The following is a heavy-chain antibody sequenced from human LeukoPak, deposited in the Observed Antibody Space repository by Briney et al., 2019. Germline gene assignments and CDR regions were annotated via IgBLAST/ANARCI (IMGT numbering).Heavy chain of an antibody. CDR3: AREGSTSCYDY. V-gene: IGHV1-46*01. Sequence: ASVKVSCKASGYTFTSYYMHWVRQAPGQGLEWMGIINPSGGSTSYAQKFRGRVTMTRDTFTSTVYMELSSLRSEDTAVYYCAREGSTSCYDYWGQGTLVTVSS. D-gene: IGHD2-2*01. CDR1: GYTFTSYY. CDR2: INPSGGST. J-gene: IGHJ4*02.